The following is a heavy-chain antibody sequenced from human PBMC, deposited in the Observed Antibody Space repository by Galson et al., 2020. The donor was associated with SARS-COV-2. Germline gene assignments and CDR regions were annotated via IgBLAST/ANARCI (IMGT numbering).Heavy chain of an antibody. D-gene: IGHD3-22*01. CDR3: ARDSSLYYYDSRGYRGY. V-gene: IGHV3-11*01. J-gene: IGHJ4*02. CDR1: GFTFSDYY. CDR2: ISSSGSTI. Sequence: GGSLRLSCAASGFTFSDYYMSWIRQAPGKGLEWVLYISSSGSTIYYADSVKGRFTISRDNAKNSLYLQMNSLRAEDTAVYYFARDSSLYYYDSRGYRGYWGQGTLVTVAS.